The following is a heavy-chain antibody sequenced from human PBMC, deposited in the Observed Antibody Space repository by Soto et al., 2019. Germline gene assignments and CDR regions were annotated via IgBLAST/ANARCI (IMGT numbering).Heavy chain of an antibody. CDR3: ARGYSSGLGGAFDI. D-gene: IGHD6-19*01. Sequence: QLQLQESGPGLVKPSETLSLTCTVSGGAISSSSYYWGWIRQPPGKGLEWIGSIYYSGSTYYNPSLKSRVTISVDTSKHQFSLKLSSVTAADTAVYYCARGYSSGLGGAFDIWGQGTMVTVSS. J-gene: IGHJ3*02. V-gene: IGHV4-39*01. CDR1: GGAISSSSYY. CDR2: IYYSGST.